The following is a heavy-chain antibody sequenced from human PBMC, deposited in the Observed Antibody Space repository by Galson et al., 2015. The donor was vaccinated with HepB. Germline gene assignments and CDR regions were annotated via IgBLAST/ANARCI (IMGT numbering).Heavy chain of an antibody. D-gene: IGHD3-22*01. Sequence: SETLSLTCSVSGGSISSSPYDWGWIRQPPGKGLEWIATSLFQTGSTYYNPSLKSRVTISVDTSKNQFSLKLSSVTAADTAMYYCAIRRGYDSAVWFDPWGQGTLVTVSS. CDR3: AIRRGYDSAVWFDP. J-gene: IGHJ5*02. CDR2: LFQTGST. V-gene: IGHV4-39*01. CDR1: GGSISSSPYD.